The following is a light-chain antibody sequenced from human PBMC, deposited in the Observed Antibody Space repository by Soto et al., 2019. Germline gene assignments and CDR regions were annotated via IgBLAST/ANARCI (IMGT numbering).Light chain of an antibody. Sequence: QSVLTQPTSASGTPGQRVTISCSGSGSSIGTNTVNWYRQLPGTAPKLIIYGNNQRPSGVPDRFSGSKSGTSASLAISGLRSDDEAEYYCTAWDGSLNNVLFGGGTKLTVL. V-gene: IGLV1-44*01. CDR2: GNN. J-gene: IGLJ2*01. CDR1: GSSIGTNT. CDR3: TAWDGSLNNVL.